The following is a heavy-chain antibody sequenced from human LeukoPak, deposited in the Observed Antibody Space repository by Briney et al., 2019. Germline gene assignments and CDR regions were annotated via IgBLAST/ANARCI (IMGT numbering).Heavy chain of an antibody. V-gene: IGHV4-59*01. Sequence: SETLSLTCTVSGDSISSYYWSWIRQPPGKGLEWMGYINYSGNTNYNPSLKSRVTISVDTSKNQFSLRLTSVTAADTAVYYCAREGRQDYVYFDCWCQGTLVTVSS. CDR2: INYSGNT. D-gene: IGHD4-17*01. CDR1: GDSISSYY. J-gene: IGHJ4*02. CDR3: AREGRQDYVYFDC.